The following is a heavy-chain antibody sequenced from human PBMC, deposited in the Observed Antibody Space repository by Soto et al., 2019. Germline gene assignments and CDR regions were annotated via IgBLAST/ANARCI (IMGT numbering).Heavy chain of an antibody. CDR1: GFTFSNFA. D-gene: IGHD3-16*02. Sequence: GGSLRLSCSFSGFTFSNFAMSWVRQAPGKGLEWVSAISGSGGDTWYKDSVEGRFTISRDNSKNTLFLHLSSLRSEDTAIYYRAKDRYTYNTAGFDYWGQGTLVTVSS. V-gene: IGHV3-23*01. CDR2: ISGSGGDT. J-gene: IGHJ4*02. CDR3: AKDRYTYNTAGFDY.